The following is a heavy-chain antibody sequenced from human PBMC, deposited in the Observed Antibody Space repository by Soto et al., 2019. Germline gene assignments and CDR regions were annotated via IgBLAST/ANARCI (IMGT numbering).Heavy chain of an antibody. J-gene: IGHJ2*01. V-gene: IGHV3-13*01. D-gene: IGHD5-12*01. CDR3: ARAARWLQSRYFDL. CDR2: IDIAGAT. Sequence: EVQLVESGGGLVQPGESLRLSCAASGFTFSNFDMHWVRQTTGKGLEWVSAIDIAGATYYADSVKGRFTISRKKAKNSLYLQMNSLRADDTAVYYCARAARWLQSRYFDLWGRGTLVTVSS. CDR1: GFTFSNFD.